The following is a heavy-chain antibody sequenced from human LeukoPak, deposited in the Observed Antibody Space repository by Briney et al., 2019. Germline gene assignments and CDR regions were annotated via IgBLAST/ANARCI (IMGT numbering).Heavy chain of an antibody. CDR1: GGSISTYY. CDR3: ARDNATAGYAFDI. Sequence: SETLSLTCAVSGGSISTYYWSWIRQPAGKGLEWIGRIYTSGSTNYNPSLKSRVTISVDTSKNQFSLKLSSVTAADTAVYYCARDNATAGYAFDIWGQGTMVTVSS. D-gene: IGHD2-15*01. V-gene: IGHV4-4*07. J-gene: IGHJ3*02. CDR2: IYTSGST.